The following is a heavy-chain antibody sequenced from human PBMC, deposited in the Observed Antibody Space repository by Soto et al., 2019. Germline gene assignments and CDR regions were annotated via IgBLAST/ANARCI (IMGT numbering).Heavy chain of an antibody. D-gene: IGHD3-22*01. CDR1: GDSISTSRFY. Sequence: SETLSLTCSVSGDSISTSRFYWAWIRPPPGEGLEWIGSIYHTGNAYYNPSLKSRVTISVDTSKNQFSLKLTSVTAADAALYYCARDFFDSSDYTTNWFDPWGQGTLVTAPQ. J-gene: IGHJ5*02. CDR2: IYHTGNA. CDR3: ARDFFDSSDYTTNWFDP. V-gene: IGHV4-39*01.